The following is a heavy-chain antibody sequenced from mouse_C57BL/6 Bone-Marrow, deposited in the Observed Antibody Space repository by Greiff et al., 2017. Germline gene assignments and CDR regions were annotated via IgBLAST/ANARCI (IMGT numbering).Heavy chain of an antibody. Sequence: QVQLQQPGAELVRPGSSVKLSCKASGYTFTSYWMDWVKQRPGQGLEWIGNIYPSDSETHYNQKFKDKATLTVDKSSSTAYMQLSSLPSEDSAVYYCAREGQLRLQAMDYWGQGTSVTVSS. J-gene: IGHJ4*01. D-gene: IGHD3-2*02. CDR1: GYTFTSYW. V-gene: IGHV1-61*01. CDR3: AREGQLRLQAMDY. CDR2: IYPSDSET.